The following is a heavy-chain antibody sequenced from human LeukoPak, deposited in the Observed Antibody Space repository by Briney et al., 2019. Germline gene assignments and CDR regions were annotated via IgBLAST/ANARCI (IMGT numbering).Heavy chain of an antibody. CDR3: AGGGDLAGNENDY. CDR2: ISGSGGST. V-gene: IGHV3-23*01. J-gene: IGHJ4*02. Sequence: GGSLRLSCAASGFTFSSYAMSWVRQAPGKGLEWVSAISGSGGSTYYADSVKGRFTISRDNSKNTLYLQMNSLRAEDTAVYYCAGGGDLAGNENDYWGQGTLVTVSS. D-gene: IGHD3-16*01. CDR1: GFTFSSYA.